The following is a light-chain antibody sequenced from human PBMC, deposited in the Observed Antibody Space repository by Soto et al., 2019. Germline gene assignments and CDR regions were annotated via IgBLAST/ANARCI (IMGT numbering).Light chain of an antibody. CDR2: AAS. CDR1: QSISSY. CDR3: QHNYSPPPT. Sequence: DIQMTQCPSSLSASVGDRVTITCQAIQSISSYLHWYQQKPGKAPKLLIYAASSLQSGVRSRFSGSGTGTDFALTIRGLQPDDFATYYCQHNYSPPPTFGQGTRLEIK. J-gene: IGKJ5*01. V-gene: IGKV1-39*01.